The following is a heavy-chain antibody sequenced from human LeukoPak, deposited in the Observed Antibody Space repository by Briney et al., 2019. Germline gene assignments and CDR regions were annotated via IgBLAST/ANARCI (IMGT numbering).Heavy chain of an antibody. CDR3: ARTGYCSGGSCYRPDI. Sequence: GGSLRLSCAASGFTFSSYSMNWVRQAPGKGLEWVSYISSSSSTIYYADSVKGRFTISRGNAKNSLYLQMNSLRAEDTAVYYCARTGYCSGGSCYRPDIWGQGTMVTVSS. CDR1: GFTFSSYS. J-gene: IGHJ3*02. D-gene: IGHD2-15*01. V-gene: IGHV3-48*01. CDR2: ISSSSSTI.